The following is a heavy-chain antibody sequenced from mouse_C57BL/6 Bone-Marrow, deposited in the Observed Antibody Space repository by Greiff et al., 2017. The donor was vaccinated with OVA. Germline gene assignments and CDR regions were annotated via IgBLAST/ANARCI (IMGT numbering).Heavy chain of an antibody. V-gene: IGHV1-81*01. Sequence: QVQLQQSGAELARPGASVKLSCKASGYTFTSYGISWVKQRTGQGLEWIGEIYPRSGNTYYNEKFKGKATLTVDQSASTAYRELRCMTSEDSAVYFCAKGYYDSGYEYFEVWGTGTTVTVSS. CDR3: AKGYYDSGYEYFEV. D-gene: IGHD1-1*01. J-gene: IGHJ1*03. CDR2: IYPRSGNT. CDR1: GYTFTSYG.